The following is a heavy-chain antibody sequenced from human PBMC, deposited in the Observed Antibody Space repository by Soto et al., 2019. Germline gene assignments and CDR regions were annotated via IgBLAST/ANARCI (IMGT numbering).Heavy chain of an antibody. CDR1: GFTFSSYA. CDR2: ISYDGSNK. D-gene: IGHD3-22*01. Sequence: ESGGGVVQPGRSLRLSCAASGFTFSSYAMHWVRQAPGKGLEWVAVISYDGSNKYYADSVKGRFTISRDNSKNTLYLQMNSLRAEDTAVYYCARGRGSGYQSYFDYWGQGNLATVSS. CDR3: ARGRGSGYQSYFDY. J-gene: IGHJ4*02. V-gene: IGHV3-30-3*01.